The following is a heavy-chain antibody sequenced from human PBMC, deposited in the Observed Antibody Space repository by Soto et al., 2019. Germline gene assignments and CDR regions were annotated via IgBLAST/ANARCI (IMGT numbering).Heavy chain of an antibody. D-gene: IGHD6-6*01. CDR3: ARSDRQSPPGDY. CDR2: IYYSGST. Sequence: SETLSLTCTVSGGSISSGGYYWSWIRQHPGKGLEWIGYIYYSGSTYYNPSLKSRVTISVDTSKNQFSLKLSSVTAADTAVYYCARSDRQSPPGDYWGQGTLVTVSS. CDR1: GGSISSGGYY. J-gene: IGHJ4*02. V-gene: IGHV4-31*03.